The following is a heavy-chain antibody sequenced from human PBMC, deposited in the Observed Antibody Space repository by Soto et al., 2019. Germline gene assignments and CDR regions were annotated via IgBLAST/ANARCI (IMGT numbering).Heavy chain of an antibody. Sequence: ASVKVSCKASGGTFSSYAISWVRQAPGQGLEWMGGIIPIFGTANYAQKFQGRVTITADESTSTAYMELSSLRSEDTAVYYCARGGGITIFERYYFDYWGQGTLVTVSS. V-gene: IGHV1-69*13. CDR2: IIPIFGTA. D-gene: IGHD3-3*01. J-gene: IGHJ4*02. CDR1: GGTFSSYA. CDR3: ARGGGITIFERYYFDY.